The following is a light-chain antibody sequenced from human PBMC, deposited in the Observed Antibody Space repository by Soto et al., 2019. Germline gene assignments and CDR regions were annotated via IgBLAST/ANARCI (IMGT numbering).Light chain of an antibody. CDR3: QQYYSYPWT. CDR1: QSISSW. Sequence: DIQMTQSPSTLSASVGDRVTITCRASQSISSWLAWYQQKPGTAPKLLIYHASNLESGVPSRFSGSGSGTDFTLTISSLQPDDFATYYCQQYYSYPWTFGQGIKVDIK. J-gene: IGKJ1*01. V-gene: IGKV1-5*01. CDR2: HAS.